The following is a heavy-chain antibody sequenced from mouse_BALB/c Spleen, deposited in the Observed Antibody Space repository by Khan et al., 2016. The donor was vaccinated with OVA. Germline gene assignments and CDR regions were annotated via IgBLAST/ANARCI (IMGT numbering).Heavy chain of an antibody. V-gene: IGHV1S137*01. Sequence: QVQLKESGAELVRPGVSVKISCKGSGYTFTDFTMHWVKQSHAMSLEWIGVISTYYGDANYNQKFKDKATMTVDKSSNTAYMDLASLTSEDSAIYYCERGGGGDRFLYWGQGTLVTVSA. CDR3: ERGGGGDRFLY. J-gene: IGHJ3*01. CDR2: ISTYYGDA. CDR1: GYTFTDFT.